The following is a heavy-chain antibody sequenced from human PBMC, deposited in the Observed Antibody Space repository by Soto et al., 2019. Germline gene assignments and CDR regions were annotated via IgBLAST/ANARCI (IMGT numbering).Heavy chain of an antibody. J-gene: IGHJ6*02. D-gene: IGHD2-2*01. CDR1: GFTFSSYA. CDR3: AKAACSSTSCYDLALYGMDV. Sequence: EVQLLESGGGLVQPGGSLRLSCAASGFTFSSYAMSWVRQAPGKGLEWVSAISGSGGSTYYADSVKGRFTISRDNSKNTLYLQMNRLRAEDTAVYYCAKAACSSTSCYDLALYGMDVWGQGTTVTVSS. CDR2: ISGSGGST. V-gene: IGHV3-23*01.